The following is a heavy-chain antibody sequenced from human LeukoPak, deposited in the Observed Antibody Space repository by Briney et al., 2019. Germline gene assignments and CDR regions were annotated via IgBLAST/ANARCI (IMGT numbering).Heavy chain of an antibody. Sequence: SETLSLTCAVYGGSFSGYYWSWIRQPPGKGLEWIGEINHSGSTNYNPSLKSRVTISVDTSKNQFSLKLSSVTAADTAVYYCAASSSWFYHYFGYWGQGTLVTVSS. J-gene: IGHJ4*02. D-gene: IGHD6-13*01. CDR1: GGSFSGYY. CDR3: AASSSWFYHYFGY. CDR2: INHSGST. V-gene: IGHV4-34*01.